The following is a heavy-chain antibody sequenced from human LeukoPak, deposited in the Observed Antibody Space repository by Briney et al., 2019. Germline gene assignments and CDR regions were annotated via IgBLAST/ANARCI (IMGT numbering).Heavy chain of an antibody. Sequence: PGGSLRLSCAASGFTFSSYAMHWVRQARGKGLEWVAVISYDGSNKYYADSVKGRFTISRDNSKNTLYLQMNSLRAEDTAVYYCARAITGPLYYYFDYWGQGTLVTVSS. CDR3: ARAITGPLYYYFDY. D-gene: IGHD1-20*01. V-gene: IGHV3-30-3*01. J-gene: IGHJ4*02. CDR1: GFTFSSYA. CDR2: ISYDGSNK.